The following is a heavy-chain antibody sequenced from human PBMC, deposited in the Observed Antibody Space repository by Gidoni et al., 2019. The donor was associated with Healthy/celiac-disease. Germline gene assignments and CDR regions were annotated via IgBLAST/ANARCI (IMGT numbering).Heavy chain of an antibody. CDR1: GGSISSYY. CDR2: IYYSGST. Sequence: QVQLQESGPGLVKPSETLSLTCTVSGGSISSYYWSWIRHPPGKGLEWIGYIYYSGSTNYNPSRKSRVTISVDTSKNQFSLKLSSVTAADTAVYYCARRGSSGWYLYWGQGTLVTVSS. CDR3: ARRGSSGWYLY. V-gene: IGHV4-59*08. D-gene: IGHD6-19*01. J-gene: IGHJ4*02.